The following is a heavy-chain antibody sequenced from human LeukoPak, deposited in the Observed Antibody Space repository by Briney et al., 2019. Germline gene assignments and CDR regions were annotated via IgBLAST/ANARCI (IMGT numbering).Heavy chain of an antibody. J-gene: IGHJ6*02. CDR2: IYYSGST. D-gene: IGHD2-21*02. V-gene: IGHV4-61*01. CDR1: GGSVSSGSYY. CDR3: ARDIVVVTATYYYYYYGMDV. Sequence: PSETLSLTCTVSGGSVSSGSYYWSWIRQPPGKGLEWIGYIYYSGSTNYNPSFKSRVTISVDTSKNQFSLKLSSVTAADTAVYYCARDIVVVTATYYYYYYGMDVWGQGTTVTVSS.